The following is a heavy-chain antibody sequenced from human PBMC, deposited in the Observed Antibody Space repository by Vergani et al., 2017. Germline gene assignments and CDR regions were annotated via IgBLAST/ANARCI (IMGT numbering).Heavy chain of an antibody. Sequence: QVQLQQSGPGLVKPSQTLSLTCAISGDSVSSNSAAWNWIRQSPSRGLEWLGRTYYRSKWYNDYAVSVKSRITINPDTSKNQFSLQLNSVTPEDTAVYYCARYDYDFWSGYLRNYYYGMDVWGQGTTVTVSS. CDR3: ARYDYDFWSGYLRNYYYGMDV. D-gene: IGHD3-3*01. CDR2: TYYRSKWYN. V-gene: IGHV6-1*01. J-gene: IGHJ6*02. CDR1: GDSVSSNSAA.